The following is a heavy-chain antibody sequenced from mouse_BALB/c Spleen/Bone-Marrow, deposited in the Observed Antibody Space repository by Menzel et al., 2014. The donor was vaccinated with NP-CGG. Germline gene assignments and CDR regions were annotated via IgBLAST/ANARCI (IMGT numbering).Heavy chain of an antibody. CDR1: GFTFSDYY. Sequence: EVHLVESGGGLVQPGGSLKLSCATSGFTFSDYYMYWVRQTPEKSLEWVAYISNGGGSTYYPDTVKGRFTISRDNAKNTLYLQMSRLKSEDTAMYYCARQGIYYGYAPFAYWGQGTLVTVS. CDR3: ARQGIYYGYAPFAY. V-gene: IGHV5-12*02. J-gene: IGHJ3*01. CDR2: ISNGGGST. D-gene: IGHD2-2*01.